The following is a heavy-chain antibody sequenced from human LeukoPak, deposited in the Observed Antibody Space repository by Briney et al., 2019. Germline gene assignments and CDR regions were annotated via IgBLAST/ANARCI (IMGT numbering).Heavy chain of an antibody. D-gene: IGHD3-3*01. J-gene: IGHJ4*02. CDR1: GGSVTSTNW. Sequence: RTSETLSLTCDVSGGSVTSTNWWTWVRHPPGKGLEWSGEVYLDGSTNYNPSLKSRLILLVDLPEHHISLKLTSVTAADTAVYYCAREGGFYRPLDYSGQGTLVTVSS. V-gene: IGHV4-4*02. CDR2: VYLDGST. CDR3: AREGGFYRPLDY.